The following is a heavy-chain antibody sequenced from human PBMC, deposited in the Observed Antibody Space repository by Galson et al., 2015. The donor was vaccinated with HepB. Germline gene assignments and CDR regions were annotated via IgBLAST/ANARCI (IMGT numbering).Heavy chain of an antibody. D-gene: IGHD1-26*01. CDR3: ASLVGASPGYY. V-gene: IGHV4-39*01. CDR1: GGSISSGSYY. CDR2: IYYTGST. Sequence: SETLSLTCTVSGGSISSGSYYWGWIRQPPGKGLEWIGSIYYTGSTYYNPSLKSRVTLSIDTSKNQFSLRLSSATAADTAVYYCASLVGASPGYYWGQGTLVTVSS. J-gene: IGHJ4*02.